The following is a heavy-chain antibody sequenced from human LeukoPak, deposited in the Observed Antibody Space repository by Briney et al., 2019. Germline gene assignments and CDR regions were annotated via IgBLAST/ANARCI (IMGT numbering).Heavy chain of an antibody. J-gene: IGHJ4*02. D-gene: IGHD4-23*01. CDR3: VLGHYGGLFDH. V-gene: IGHV3-30*09. Sequence: TGGSLRLSCAASGFTFSSYAMHWVRQAPGKGLEWVAAISNDENNKYYADSVKGRFAISRDNSKNTLYLQMNSLRPEDTAVYYCVLGHYGGLFDHWGREPWSPSPQ. CDR1: GFTFSSYA. CDR2: ISNDENNK.